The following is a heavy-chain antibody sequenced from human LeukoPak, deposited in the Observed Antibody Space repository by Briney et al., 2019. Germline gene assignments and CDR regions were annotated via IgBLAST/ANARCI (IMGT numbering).Heavy chain of an antibody. V-gene: IGHV3-23*01. CDR3: AKLLRGVVVPYFDY. Sequence: GGSLRLSCAASGFTFVSNAMSWVRQAPGKGLEWVSAISGSGDRTHYADSVKGRFTVSRDTSKSTLFLQMSSLRAEDTAVYYCAKLLRGVVVPYFDYWAREPWSPSPQ. CDR2: ISGSGDRT. J-gene: IGHJ4*02. CDR1: GFTFVSNA. D-gene: IGHD3-10*01.